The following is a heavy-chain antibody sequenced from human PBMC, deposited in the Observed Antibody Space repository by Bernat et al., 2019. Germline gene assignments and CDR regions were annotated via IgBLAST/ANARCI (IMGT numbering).Heavy chain of an antibody. CDR2: IYHSGST. D-gene: IGHD2-2*01. CDR3: ATAEFFDIVVVPAAPNWYFDL. Sequence: QVQLQESGPGLVKPSGTLSLTCAVSGGSISSSNWWSWVRQPPGKGLEWIGEIYHSGSTNYNPSLKSRVTISVDKSKNQFSLKLSSVTAADTAVYYCATAEFFDIVVVPAAPNWYFDLWGRGTLVTVSS. CDR1: GGSISSSNW. V-gene: IGHV4-4*02. J-gene: IGHJ2*01.